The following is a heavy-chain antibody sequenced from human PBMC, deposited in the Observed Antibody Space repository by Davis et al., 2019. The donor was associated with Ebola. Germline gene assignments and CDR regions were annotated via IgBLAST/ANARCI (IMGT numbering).Heavy chain of an antibody. D-gene: IGHD3-3*01. CDR1: GGSISSSSYY. CDR2: IYYSGST. CDR3: ARVTTIFGVVITKGFDY. Sequence: PGGSLRLSCTVSGGSISSSSYYWGWIRQPPGKGLEWIGSIYYSGSTYYNPSLKSRVTISVDTSKNQFSLKLSSVTAADTAVYYCARVTTIFGVVITKGFDYWGQGTLVTVSS. V-gene: IGHV4-39*01. J-gene: IGHJ4*02.